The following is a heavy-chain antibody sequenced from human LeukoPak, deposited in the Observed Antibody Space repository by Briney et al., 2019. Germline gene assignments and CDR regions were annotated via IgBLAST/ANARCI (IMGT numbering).Heavy chain of an antibody. CDR3: ARTLTGAAFDI. CDR2: IIPILGIA. Sequence: AVSVKVSCKASGGTFSSYAISWVRQAPGRGLEWMGRIIPILGIANYAQKFQGRVTITADKSTSTAYMELSSLRSEDTAVYYCARTLTGAAFDIWGQGTMVTVFS. D-gene: IGHD3-9*01. J-gene: IGHJ3*02. CDR1: GGTFSSYA. V-gene: IGHV1-69*04.